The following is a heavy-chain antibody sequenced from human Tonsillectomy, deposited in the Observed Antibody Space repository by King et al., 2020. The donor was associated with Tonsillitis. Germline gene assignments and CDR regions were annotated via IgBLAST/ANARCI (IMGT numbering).Heavy chain of an antibody. CDR3: ARHPFSYYESIKYTHGEFDF. CDR1: GGSITSYY. V-gene: IGHV4-59*08. CDR2: IHSSGTT. J-gene: IGHJ4*02. Sequence: QLQESGPGLVKPSETLSLTCTVSGGSITSYYWSWIRQTPGKGLEWIGFIHSSGTTNYNPSLKSGVTISVDTAKNQFSLKLSSVTAADTAVYYCARHPFSYYESIKYTHGEFDFWGQGTLVTVSS. D-gene: IGHD3-22*01.